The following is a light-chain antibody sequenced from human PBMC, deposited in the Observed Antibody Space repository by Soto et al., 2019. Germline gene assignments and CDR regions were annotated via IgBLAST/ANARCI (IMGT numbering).Light chain of an antibody. V-gene: IGKV1-27*01. J-gene: IGKJ4*01. CDR3: QKCKGAPFT. CDR1: QDIGNF. CDR2: AAS. Sequence: ILMTQSPSSLSAFVGDRVTITCRASQDIGNFLAWYQQKPGKVPKLLIYAASTLQSGVPSRFSGSGSGTDFTLTISSLQPEDVTTYYCQKCKGAPFTFGGGTKVDIK.